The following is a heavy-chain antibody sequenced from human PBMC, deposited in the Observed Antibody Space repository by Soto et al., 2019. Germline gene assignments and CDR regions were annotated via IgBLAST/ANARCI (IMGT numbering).Heavy chain of an antibody. CDR1: GGSISSGDYY. Sequence: QVQLQESGPGPVEPSQTLSLTCSVSGGSISSGDYYWSWIRQPPGKGLEWIGYMFYVGASYYNPSLKSRVTISVDTSKIQFSLKLSSVTAADTAVYHCAIVVRFCSSPSCRGRNWFDPWGQGTLVTVTS. CDR2: MFYVGAS. J-gene: IGHJ5*02. CDR3: AIVVRFCSSPSCRGRNWFDP. V-gene: IGHV4-30-4*01. D-gene: IGHD2-2*01.